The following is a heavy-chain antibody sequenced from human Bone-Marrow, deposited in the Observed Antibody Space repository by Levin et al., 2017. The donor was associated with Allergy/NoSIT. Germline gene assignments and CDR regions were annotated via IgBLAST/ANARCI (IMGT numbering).Heavy chain of an antibody. V-gene: IGHV3-66*01. Sequence: GESLKISCAASGFTVSSHYMSWVRQAPGKGLEWVSVIYSGGSTYYADSVKGRFTISRDNSKNTLYLQMNSLRAEDTAVYYCARDDVGRNVLRFLEWPERGYYYYGMDVWGQGTTVTVSS. CDR2: IYSGGST. D-gene: IGHD3-3*01. J-gene: IGHJ6*02. CDR1: GFTVSSHY. CDR3: ARDDVGRNVLRFLEWPERGYYYYGMDV.